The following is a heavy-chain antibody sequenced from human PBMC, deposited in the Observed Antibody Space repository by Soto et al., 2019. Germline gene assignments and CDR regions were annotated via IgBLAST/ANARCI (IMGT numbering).Heavy chain of an antibody. D-gene: IGHD2-2*01. V-gene: IGHV4-61*01. CDR3: ARFVRSCSATTCSTRADV. CDR2: IYSGGST. Sequence: XETRSLTCTVAGGFVNSDTRSWSWIRQTPGKRLEWIGFIYSGGSTKNPSLRSRVTMSVDTSKNQFSLKLRSVIVADTAVYHCARFVRSCSATTCSTRADVWGQGITVTVSS. J-gene: IGHJ6*02. CDR1: GGFVNSDTRS.